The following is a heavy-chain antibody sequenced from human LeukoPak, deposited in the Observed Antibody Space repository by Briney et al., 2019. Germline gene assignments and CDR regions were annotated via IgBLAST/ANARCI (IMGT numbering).Heavy chain of an antibody. CDR2: ISYSGST. Sequence: SERVSLTCTFCGGFISRGDYYWMWIRQPRGRAVEGVGYISYSGSTYYNPSLKSRVTISVDTSKNQFSLKLSSVTAADTAVYYCARGYQLLHNGMDVWGKGTTVTVSS. V-gene: IGHV4-30-4*01. CDR3: ARGYQLLHNGMDV. CDR1: GGFISRGDYY. J-gene: IGHJ6*04. D-gene: IGHD2-2*01.